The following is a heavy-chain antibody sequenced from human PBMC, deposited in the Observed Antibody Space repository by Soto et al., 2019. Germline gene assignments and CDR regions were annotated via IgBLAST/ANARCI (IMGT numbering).Heavy chain of an antibody. V-gene: IGHV3-30-3*01. CDR2: ISYDGSNK. Sequence: QAQLVESGGGVVQPGRSLRLSCAASGFTFSSYAVHWVRQAPGKGLEWVAVISYDGSNKYYADSVKGRFTISRDNSKNTLYLQMDSLSAEDTAVYYCARVLDGYRYFYYGMDVWGQGTTVTVSS. J-gene: IGHJ6*02. CDR1: GFTFSSYA. CDR3: ARVLDGYRYFYYGMDV. D-gene: IGHD5-12*01.